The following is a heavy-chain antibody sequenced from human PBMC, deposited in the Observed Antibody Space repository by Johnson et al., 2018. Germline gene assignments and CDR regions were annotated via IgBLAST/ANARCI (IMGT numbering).Heavy chain of an antibody. CDR1: GLSFSSYS. CDR2: ISSSSRTI. Sequence: VQLVQSGGGLVQPGGSLRLSCEATGLSFSSYSLNWVRQAPGKGLEWISYISSSSRTIYYADSVKGRFTISRDDAKNSLYLQRNSLRAEDTAVYYCARVTTDFYDSSGYGVQHWGQGTLVTVSS. V-gene: IGHV3-48*01. CDR3: ARVTTDFYDSSGYGVQH. D-gene: IGHD3-22*01. J-gene: IGHJ1*01.